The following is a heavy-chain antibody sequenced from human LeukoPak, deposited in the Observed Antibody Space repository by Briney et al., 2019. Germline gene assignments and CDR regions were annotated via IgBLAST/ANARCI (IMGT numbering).Heavy chain of an antibody. D-gene: IGHD3-16*01. CDR1: GFTFSDYY. J-gene: IGHJ4*02. CDR2: ISSSGDTM. V-gene: IGHV3-11*04. CDR3: ARVRGSYATDY. Sequence: GGSLRLSCAASGFTFSDYYMSWIRQAPGKGLEWVSYISSSGDTMSYADSAKGRFTISRDNAKNSLYPQMNSLRAEDAAVYYCARVRGSYATDYWGQGALVTVSS.